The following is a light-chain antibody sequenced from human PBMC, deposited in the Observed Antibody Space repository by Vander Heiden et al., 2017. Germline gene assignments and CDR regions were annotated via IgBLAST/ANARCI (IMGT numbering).Light chain of an antibody. CDR2: AAS. Sequence: DIQMTQSPSSLSASVGDRVTITCRASQSISSYLNWYQQKPGKAPKLLIYAASSLQSGVPSRFSGSGSGTDFTLTISSRQPEDFATYYCQQSYSTPRTLGQGTKVEIK. J-gene: IGKJ1*01. CDR3: QQSYSTPRT. V-gene: IGKV1-39*01. CDR1: QSISSY.